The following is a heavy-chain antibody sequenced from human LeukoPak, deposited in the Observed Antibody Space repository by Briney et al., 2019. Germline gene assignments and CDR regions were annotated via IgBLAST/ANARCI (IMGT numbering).Heavy chain of an antibody. D-gene: IGHD3-22*01. CDR2: ISDSGVST. Sequence: PGGSLRLSCAASGFTFSSYAMSWVRQAPGKGLEWVSIISDSGVSTYYADSVKGRFTISRDNSEKTLYLQMNSLRAEDTAVYYCAKGGGYSLHYFNYWGQGTLVTVS. J-gene: IGHJ4*02. CDR3: AKGGGYSLHYFNY. CDR1: GFTFSSYA. V-gene: IGHV3-23*01.